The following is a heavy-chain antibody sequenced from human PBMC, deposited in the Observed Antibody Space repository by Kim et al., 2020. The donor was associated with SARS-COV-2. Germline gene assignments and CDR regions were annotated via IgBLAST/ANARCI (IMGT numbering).Heavy chain of an antibody. J-gene: IGHJ4*02. Sequence: SETLSLTCTVSGGSISSYYWSWIRQPPGKGLEWIGYIYYSGSTNYNPSLKSRVTISVDTSKNQFSLKLSSVTAADTAVYYCARGGYYGSGGFDYWGQGTLVTVSS. D-gene: IGHD3-10*01. CDR3: ARGGYYGSGGFDY. CDR2: IYYSGST. CDR1: GGSISSYY. V-gene: IGHV4-59*13.